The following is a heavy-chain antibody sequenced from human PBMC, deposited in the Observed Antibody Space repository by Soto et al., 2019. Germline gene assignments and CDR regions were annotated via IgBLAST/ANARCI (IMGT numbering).Heavy chain of an antibody. CDR3: ARVGPWIHHFDY. D-gene: IGHD5-18*01. V-gene: IGHV4-31*03. CDR1: GGSISTGGYY. Sequence: SETLSLTCTVSGGSISTGGYYWNWIRQHPGKGLEWIGYFYYSGSTYYNPSLKSRVTISVNTSKNKFSLKLSSVTAADTAVYYCARVGPWIHHFDYWGQGTLVTVSS. J-gene: IGHJ4*02. CDR2: FYYSGST.